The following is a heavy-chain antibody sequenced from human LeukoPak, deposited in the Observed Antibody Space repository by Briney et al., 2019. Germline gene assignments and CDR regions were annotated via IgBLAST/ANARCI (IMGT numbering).Heavy chain of an antibody. CDR1: GFTFSSYW. D-gene: IGHD1-14*01. CDR3: ATGQRTDAFDI. V-gene: IGHV3-7*01. J-gene: IGHJ3*02. Sequence: GGSLRLSCAASGFTFSSYWMSWVRQAPGKGLEWVANIKKDGSEKYYVDSVKGRLTISRDNAKNSLYLQMNSLRAEDTAVYYCATGQRTDAFDIWGQGTMVTVSS. CDR2: IKKDGSEK.